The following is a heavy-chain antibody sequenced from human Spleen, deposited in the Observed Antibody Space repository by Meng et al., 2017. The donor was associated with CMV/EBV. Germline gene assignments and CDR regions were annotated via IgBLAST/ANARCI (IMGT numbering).Heavy chain of an antibody. V-gene: IGHV3-53*05. CDR3: ARDKCSGGGCYSPYWYFDL. J-gene: IGHJ2*01. Sequence: VSSNYMSWVRQAPERVLEWVSVIYGGGTTYCADTVKRRFTISRDDSKSKLYLQINSLRAEDTAVYYCARDKCSGGGCYSPYWYFDLWGRGTLVTVSS. CDR2: IYGGGTT. CDR1: VSSNY. D-gene: IGHD2-15*01.